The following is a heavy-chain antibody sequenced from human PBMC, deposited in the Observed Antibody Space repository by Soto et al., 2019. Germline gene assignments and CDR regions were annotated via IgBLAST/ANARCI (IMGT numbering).Heavy chain of an antibody. Sequence: ASVKVSCKASGYTFTSYAMHWVRQAPGQRLEWMGWINAGNGNTKYSQKFQGRVTITRDTSASTAYMELSSLRSEDTAVYYCAKGYYSSTSCYPYYGMDVWGQGTTVTVSS. CDR3: AKGYYSSTSCYPYYGMDV. CDR1: GYTFTSYA. CDR2: INAGNGNT. J-gene: IGHJ6*02. V-gene: IGHV1-3*01. D-gene: IGHD2-2*01.